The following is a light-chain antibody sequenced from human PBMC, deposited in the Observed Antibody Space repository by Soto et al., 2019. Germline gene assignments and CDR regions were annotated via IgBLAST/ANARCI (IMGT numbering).Light chain of an antibody. J-gene: IGKJ4*01. CDR2: EAS. CDR1: LSVSSW. Sequence: DTQMTQSPSTLSASVGDRVTLTCRASLSVSSWLAWYQQKPGKAPKLLIFEASTLESGVPSRCSGSRSGTEFTLTIGSLQPDDFATEYWQQYKTYPLTFGGGTKVE. V-gene: IGKV1-5*03. CDR3: QQYKTYPLT.